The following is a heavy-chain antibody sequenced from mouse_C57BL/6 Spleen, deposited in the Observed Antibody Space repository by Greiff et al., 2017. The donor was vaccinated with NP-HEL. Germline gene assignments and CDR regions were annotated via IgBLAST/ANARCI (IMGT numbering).Heavy chain of an antibody. CDR2: IYPVSGET. D-gene: IGHD1-1*01. V-gene: IGHV1-11*01. Sequence: VQLQQSGAELVKPGASVKLSCKASGYTFTSYWMHWVKQRPGRGLEWIGRIYPVSGETNYNQKFMGKATFSVDRSSSTVYMVLNSLTSEDPAVYYCGRGGYYGAMDYWGQGTSVTVSS. CDR3: GRGGYYGAMDY. J-gene: IGHJ4*01. CDR1: GYTFTSYW.